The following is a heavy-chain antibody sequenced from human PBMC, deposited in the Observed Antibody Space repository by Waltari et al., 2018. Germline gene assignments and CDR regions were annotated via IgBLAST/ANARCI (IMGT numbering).Heavy chain of an antibody. D-gene: IGHD6-13*01. V-gene: IGHV4-34*01. CDR3: ARVRCSTSSCLFVSGFDP. Sequence: QVQLQQWGAGLLKPSETLSLTCAAHGGSFSGYYWSWSRQPPGKGLEWIGEINHSGSTNYNPSLKSRVTISVDTSKNQFSLKLSSVTAADTAVYYCARVRCSTSSCLFVSGFDPWGQGILVTVSS. J-gene: IGHJ5*02. CDR2: INHSGST. CDR1: GGSFSGYY.